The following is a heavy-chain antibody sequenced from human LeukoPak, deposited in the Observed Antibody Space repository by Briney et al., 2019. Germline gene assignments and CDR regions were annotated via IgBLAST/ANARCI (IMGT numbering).Heavy chain of an antibody. CDR2: ISYDGSNK. CDR3: ARDRVITFGGVIVPFGY. D-gene: IGHD3-16*02. J-gene: IGHJ4*02. V-gene: IGHV3-30*04. Sequence: GGSLRLSCAASGFTFSSYAMHWVRQAPGKGLEWVAVISYDGSNKYYADSVKGRFTISRDNSKNTLYLQMNSLRAEDTAVYYCARDRVITFGGVIVPFGYWGQGALVTVSS. CDR1: GFTFSSYA.